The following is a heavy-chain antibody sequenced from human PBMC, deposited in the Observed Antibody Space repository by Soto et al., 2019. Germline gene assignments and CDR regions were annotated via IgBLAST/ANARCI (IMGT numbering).Heavy chain of an antibody. CDR3: ARDPRLRFDWFAP. Sequence: SVKVSCKASGGTFSSYAISWVRQAPGQGLEWMGGFIPIFGTANYAQKFQGRVTITAEESTSTAYMELSSLRSEDTAVYYCARDPRLRFDWFAPWGQGTLVTVSS. D-gene: IGHD2-21*01. V-gene: IGHV1-69*13. J-gene: IGHJ5*02. CDR1: GGTFSSYA. CDR2: FIPIFGTA.